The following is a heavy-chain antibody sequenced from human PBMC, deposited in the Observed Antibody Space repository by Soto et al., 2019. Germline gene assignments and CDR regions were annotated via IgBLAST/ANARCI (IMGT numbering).Heavy chain of an antibody. Sequence: QVQLQESGPGLVKPSGTLSLTCAVSGGSISSSNWWSWVRQPPGKGLGWIGEIYHSGSTNYNPSLKRRVTISVDKPKNQLSLKLSSVTAAVTAVYYCARVPMTTVTGGWFDPWGQGTLVTVSS. V-gene: IGHV4-4*02. CDR1: GGSISSSNW. J-gene: IGHJ5*02. D-gene: IGHD4-17*01. CDR3: ARVPMTTVTGGWFDP. CDR2: IYHSGST.